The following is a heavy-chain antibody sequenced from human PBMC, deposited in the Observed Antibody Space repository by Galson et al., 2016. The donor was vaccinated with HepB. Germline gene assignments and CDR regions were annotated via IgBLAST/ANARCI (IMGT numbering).Heavy chain of an antibody. Sequence: TLSLTCTVSGASISRGAYYWSWIRQHPVKGLEWIGYIYYTGSTYYNPSLKGRVIISADTAQNQFSLKVNSVTAADTAIYYCAGTYGSGSIGWDIWGQGTLVTVSS. D-gene: IGHD3-10*01. CDR1: GASISRGAYY. V-gene: IGHV4-31*03. J-gene: IGHJ4*02. CDR3: AGTYGSGSIGWDI. CDR2: IYYTGST.